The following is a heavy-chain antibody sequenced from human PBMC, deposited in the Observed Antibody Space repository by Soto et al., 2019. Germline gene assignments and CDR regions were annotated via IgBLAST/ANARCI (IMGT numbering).Heavy chain of an antibody. CDR2: ISNDGSNK. V-gene: IGHV3-30*18. CDR3: AKAPGRYSGYDLYNWFDP. CDR1: GFTFSSYG. Sequence: GGSLRLSCAASGFTFSSYGMHWVRQAPGKGLEWVAVISNDGSNKYYADSVKGRFTISRDNSRNTLYLQMNSLRAEDTAVYYCAKAPGRYSGYDLYNWFDPWGQGTLVTVSS. D-gene: IGHD5-12*01. J-gene: IGHJ5*02.